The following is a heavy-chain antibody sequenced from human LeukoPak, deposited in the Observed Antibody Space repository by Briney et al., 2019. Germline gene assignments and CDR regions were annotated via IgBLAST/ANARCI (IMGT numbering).Heavy chain of an antibody. CDR2: ISSNGGST. J-gene: IGHJ3*02. V-gene: IGHV3-64D*09. CDR1: GFTFRNYV. Sequence: GGSLRLSCSASGFTFRNYVIHWVRQAPGNGLEYVSAISSNGGSTYYADSVKGRFTISRDNSKNTLYLQMRSLRAGDTAVYYCVKELYSDNGGYNDAFDIWGQGTTVTVSP. CDR3: VKELYSDNGGYNDAFDI. D-gene: IGHD3-22*01.